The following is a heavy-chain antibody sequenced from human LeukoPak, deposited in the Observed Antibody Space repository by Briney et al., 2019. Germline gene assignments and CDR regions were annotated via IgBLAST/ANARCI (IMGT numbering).Heavy chain of an antibody. J-gene: IGHJ4*02. V-gene: IGHV3-48*01. D-gene: IGHD3-10*01. Sequence: PGGSLRLSCAASGFTFSSYSMDWVRQSPGNGLEWVSYISSSSITIYYADSVKGRFTISRDNAKNSLYLQMNSLRAEDTAVYYCAREGYYYGSGSYLDYWGQGTLVTVSS. CDR2: ISSSSITI. CDR1: GFTFSSYS. CDR3: AREGYYYGSGSYLDY.